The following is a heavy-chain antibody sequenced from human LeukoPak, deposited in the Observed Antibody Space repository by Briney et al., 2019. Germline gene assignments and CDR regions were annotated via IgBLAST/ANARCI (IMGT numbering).Heavy chain of an antibody. Sequence: GRSLRLSCAASGFTFGDYAMHWVRQAPGKGLEWVAVISHDGINKYYADSVKGRFSISRDNSKKTLYLQVNNLRPEDTAVYYCARVENCRGDCPIFDYWGQGTLVTVSS. D-gene: IGHD2-21*02. V-gene: IGHV3-30-3*01. CDR3: ARVENCRGDCPIFDY. CDR2: ISHDGINK. J-gene: IGHJ4*02. CDR1: GFTFGDYA.